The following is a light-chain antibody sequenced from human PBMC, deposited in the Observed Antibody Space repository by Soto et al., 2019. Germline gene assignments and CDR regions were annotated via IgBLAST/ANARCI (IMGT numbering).Light chain of an antibody. CDR1: QSISTN. J-gene: IGKJ2*01. Sequence: EKVMTQSPVTLSMSPGERATLSCRASQSISTNLAWYHQKPGQAPRLLIYRASTRAAGVSARFSGSGSGTEFTLTISSLQPEDFAIYYCQQYDARPYTFGQGTKLEI. V-gene: IGKV3-15*01. CDR2: RAS. CDR3: QQYDARPYT.